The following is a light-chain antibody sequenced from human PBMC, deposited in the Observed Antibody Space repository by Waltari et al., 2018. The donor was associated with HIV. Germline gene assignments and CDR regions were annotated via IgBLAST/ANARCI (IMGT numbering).Light chain of an antibody. CDR3: NSRDSSGNPI. V-gene: IGLV3-19*01. CDR2: GKN. J-gene: IGLJ1*01. CDR1: SLRTYS. Sequence: SSDLTQDPAVSVALGQTVRITCQGDSLRTYSTGWYQQKPGQAPVLLIYGKNSRPSGIPDRFSGSGSGNIASLTITGAQAEDEADYYCNSRDSSGNPIFGTGTEVSVL.